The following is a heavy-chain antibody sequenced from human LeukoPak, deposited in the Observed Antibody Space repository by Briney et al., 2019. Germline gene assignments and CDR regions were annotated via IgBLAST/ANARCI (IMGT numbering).Heavy chain of an antibody. CDR1: GGSVSSGSYY. CDR3: ARSRTLLSWYFDL. D-gene: IGHD1-14*01. Sequence: PSETLSLTCTVSGGSVSSGSYYWSWIWQPPGKGLEWIGYIYYSGSTNYNPSLKSRVTISVDTSKNQFSLKLSSVTAADTAVYYCARSRTLLSWYFDLWGRGTLVTVSS. V-gene: IGHV4-61*01. CDR2: IYYSGST. J-gene: IGHJ2*01.